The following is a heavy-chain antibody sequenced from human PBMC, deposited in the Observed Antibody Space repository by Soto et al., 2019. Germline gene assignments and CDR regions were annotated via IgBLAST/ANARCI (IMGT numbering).Heavy chain of an antibody. CDR1: GFAFDDYV. V-gene: IGHV3-9*01. J-gene: IGHJ4*02. D-gene: IGHD2-15*01. CDR2: ITCNGGTI. CDR3: ARDIAASRDFGY. Sequence: GGSLRLSCAASGFAFDDYVMHWVRQPPGRGLEWVSGITCNGGTIRYVDSVKGRFTISRDNSKNTLYLQMNSLRAEDTAVYYCARDIAASRDFGYWGQGTLVTVSS.